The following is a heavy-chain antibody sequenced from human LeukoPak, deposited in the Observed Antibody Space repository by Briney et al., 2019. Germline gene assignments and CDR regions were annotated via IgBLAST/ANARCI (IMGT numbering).Heavy chain of an antibody. Sequence: TSSETLSLTCTVSGYSISSGYYWGWIRQPPGKGLEWIGSIYHSGSTYYNPSLKSRVTISVDTSKNQFSLKLSSVTAADTAVYYCAGPTIAARPHWGQGTLVTVSS. CDR1: GYSISSGYY. CDR3: AGPTIAARPH. V-gene: IGHV4-38-2*02. D-gene: IGHD6-6*01. CDR2: IYHSGST. J-gene: IGHJ4*02.